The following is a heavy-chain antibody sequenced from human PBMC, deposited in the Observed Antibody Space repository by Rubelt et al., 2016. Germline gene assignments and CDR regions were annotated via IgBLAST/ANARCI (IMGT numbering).Heavy chain of an antibody. J-gene: IGHJ4*02. CDR2: IYHNGRP. CDR1: GVSISSTNW. CDR3: ARVPDY. Sequence: QVQLQESGPGLVKPSGTLSLTCAVSGVSISSTNWWSWVRQPPGKGLEWIGYIYHNGRPYYNPSLNSRVTISIDRSKKQVCLSLSSVTAADTAVHDWARVPDYGGPGALVTVSS. V-gene: IGHV4-4*02.